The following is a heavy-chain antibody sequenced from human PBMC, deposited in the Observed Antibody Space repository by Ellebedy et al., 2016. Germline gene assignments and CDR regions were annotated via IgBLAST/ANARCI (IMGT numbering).Heavy chain of an antibody. V-gene: IGHV3-30-3*01. D-gene: IGHD2-8*02. Sequence: GGSLRLSXAASGFTFSSHAMHCVRQAPGKGLEWVAVISYDGSNRCFADSVKGRFTISRDNSKNTVYLQMNSLRTEDTAVYYCARGPGTGTAQARYYYGMDVWGQGTTVTVSS. CDR2: ISYDGSNR. J-gene: IGHJ6*02. CDR1: GFTFSSHA. CDR3: ARGPGTGTAQARYYYGMDV.